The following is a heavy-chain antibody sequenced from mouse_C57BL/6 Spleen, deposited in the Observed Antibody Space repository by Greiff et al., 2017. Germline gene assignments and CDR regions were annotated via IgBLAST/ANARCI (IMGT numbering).Heavy chain of an antibody. D-gene: IGHD1-1*01. CDR1: GFTFSDYY. CDR3: ARGEYYGSSYPYWYCDF. J-gene: IGHJ1*03. CDR2: ISNGGGST. V-gene: IGHV5-12*01. Sequence: DVKLVESGGGLVQPGGSLKLSCAASGFTFSDYYMYWVRQTPEKRLEWVAYISNGGGSTYYPDTVKGRFTISRDNAKNTLYLQMSRLKSEDTAMYYCARGEYYGSSYPYWYCDFWGTGTTVTVSS.